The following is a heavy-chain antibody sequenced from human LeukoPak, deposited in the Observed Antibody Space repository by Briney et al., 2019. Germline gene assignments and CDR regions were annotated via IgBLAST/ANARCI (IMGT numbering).Heavy chain of an antibody. D-gene: IGHD3-9*01. CDR2: IYHSGST. Sequence: PSQTLSLTCAVSGGSISSGGYSWSWIRQPPGKGLEWIGYIYHSGSTYYNPSLKSRVTIPVDRSKNQFSLKLSSVTAADTAVYYCARGGYFDGIDYWGQGTLVTVSS. J-gene: IGHJ4*02. CDR1: GGSISSGGYS. V-gene: IGHV4-30-2*01. CDR3: ARGGYFDGIDY.